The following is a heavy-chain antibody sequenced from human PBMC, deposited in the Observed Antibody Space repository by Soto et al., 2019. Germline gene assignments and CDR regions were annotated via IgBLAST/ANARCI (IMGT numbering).Heavy chain of an antibody. Sequence: SETLSLTCTASGGSIANNNYFWGWDRQPPGQGLEWSRSAAYSGGPYRHPSRKSRFTVSVGTSKNQCSLKLTSGTSADTAIYDCAKVVVGATSHSDFDSWGQGTRVTVS. CDR3: AKVVVGATSHSDFDS. CDR2: AAYSGGP. D-gene: IGHD2-15*01. CDR1: GGSIANNNYF. V-gene: IGHV4-39*01. J-gene: IGHJ4*02.